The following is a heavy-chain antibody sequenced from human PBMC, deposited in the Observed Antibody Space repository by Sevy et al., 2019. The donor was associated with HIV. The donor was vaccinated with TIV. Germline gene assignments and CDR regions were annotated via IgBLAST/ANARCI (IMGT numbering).Heavy chain of an antibody. D-gene: IGHD2-2*01. CDR2: ISSSSSYI. J-gene: IGHJ6*02. CDR1: GFTFSSYS. V-gene: IGHV3-21*01. Sequence: GGSLRLSCAASGFTFSSYSMNWVRQAPGKGLEWVSSISSSSSYIYYADSVKGRFTISRDNTKNSLYLQMNSLRAEETAVYYCARGNDPIVVVPAADLYYYYYGMDVWGQGTTVTVSS. CDR3: ARGNDPIVVVPAADLYYYYYGMDV.